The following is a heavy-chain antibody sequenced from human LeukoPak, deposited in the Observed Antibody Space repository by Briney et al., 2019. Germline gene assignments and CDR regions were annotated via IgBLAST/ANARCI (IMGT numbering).Heavy chain of an antibody. CDR2: IKQDGSEK. J-gene: IGHJ4*02. V-gene: IGHV3-7*01. CDR1: GFTFSSYW. Sequence: PGGSLRLSCAASGFTFSSYWMSWVRQAPGKGLEWVANIKQDGSEKYYVDSVKGRFTISRDNSRNLLYLQMDSLRAEDTAVYYCARDRGGLQFDYWGQGTLVTVSS. D-gene: IGHD2-15*01. CDR3: ARDRGGLQFDY.